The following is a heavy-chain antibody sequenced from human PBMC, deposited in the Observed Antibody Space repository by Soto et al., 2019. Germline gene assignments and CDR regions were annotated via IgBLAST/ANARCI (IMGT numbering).Heavy chain of an antibody. J-gene: IGHJ4*02. CDR3: ARSDPDYSRFDH. D-gene: IGHD3-9*01. V-gene: IGHV1-3*05. CDR1: GYTFTRNA. CDR2: IDAGNGNT. Sequence: QVQLVQSGAEEKKPGASVTVSCKASGYTFTRNAIHWVRKAPGQRREWIGKIDAGNGNTKYSQKFQGRVTITRDTSASAPYMELNTLGSKDTSIYYCARSDPDYSRFDHWGQGNLVTVSS.